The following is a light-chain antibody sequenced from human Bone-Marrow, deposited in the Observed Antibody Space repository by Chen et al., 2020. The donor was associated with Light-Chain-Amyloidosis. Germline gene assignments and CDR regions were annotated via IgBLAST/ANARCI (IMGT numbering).Light chain of an antibody. CDR3: CSYTGSSTWV. CDR1: STDVRSYNL. J-gene: IGLJ3*02. V-gene: IGLV2-23*01. Sequence: QSALPQPVSVSGSPGRSITLSCSGTSTDVRSYNLVSWYQPHPGKAPKLMIYEATKRPSGVSYRCSGSKSGNTASLTDAGLQAEDEADYYCCSYTGSSTWVFGGGTKLTVL. CDR2: EAT.